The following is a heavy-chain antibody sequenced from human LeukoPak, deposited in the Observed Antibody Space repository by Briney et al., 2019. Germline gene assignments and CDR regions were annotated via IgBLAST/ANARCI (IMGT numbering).Heavy chain of an antibody. J-gene: IGHJ4*02. CDR2: INHSGST. D-gene: IGHD3-10*01. V-gene: IGHV4-34*01. Sequence: SETLSLTCAVSGGSFSGYYWSWIRQPPGKGLGWIGKINHSGSTNYNPSLKSRVTISVDTSKNQFSLKLSSVTAADTAVYYCARGWRITMVRGVIPNRYFDYWGQGTLVTVSS. CDR1: GGSFSGYY. CDR3: ARGWRITMVRGVIPNRYFDY.